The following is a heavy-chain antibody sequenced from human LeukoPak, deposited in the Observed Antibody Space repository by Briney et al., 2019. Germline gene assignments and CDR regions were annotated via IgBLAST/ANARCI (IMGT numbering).Heavy chain of an antibody. CDR3: ARTALPQLRFLEWLLVPGAFDI. Sequence: GGSLRLSCAASGFTFSSYWMSWVRQAPGKGLEWVANIKQDGSEKYYVDSVKGRFTISRDNAKNSLYLQMNSLRAEDTAVYYCARTALPQLRFLEWLLVPGAFDIWGQGTMVTVSS. J-gene: IGHJ3*02. D-gene: IGHD3-3*01. CDR2: IKQDGSEK. V-gene: IGHV3-7*01. CDR1: GFTFSSYW.